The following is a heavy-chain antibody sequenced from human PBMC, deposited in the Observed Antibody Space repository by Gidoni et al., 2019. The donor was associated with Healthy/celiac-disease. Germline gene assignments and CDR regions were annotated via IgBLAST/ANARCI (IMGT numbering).Heavy chain of an antibody. CDR3: ARAAASGMDV. CDR2: MGTAGDK. J-gene: IGHJ6*02. V-gene: IGHV3-13*04. CDR1: GLTFSRYD. Sequence: EVQLVESGGGLVQPGGSLRLSCAASGLTFSRYDMHWVRLAPVKGLEWVSAMGTAGDKYYPGSVKGRFTISRENAKNSLYLKMNSLRAGDTAVYYCARAAASGMDVWGQGTTVTVSS. D-gene: IGHD6-13*01.